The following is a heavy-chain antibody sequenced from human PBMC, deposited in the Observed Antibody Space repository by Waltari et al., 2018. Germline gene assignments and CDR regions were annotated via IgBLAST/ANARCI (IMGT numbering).Heavy chain of an antibody. CDR3: VKDSRSGNFDH. V-gene: IGHV3-64D*06. CDR2: ISNKGDTT. D-gene: IGHD2-15*01. J-gene: IGHJ4*02. CDR1: GFIFSDCV. Sequence: EVQLVESGGGLVQPGGSLRLSWSASGFIFSDCVMHWVRQAPGKGLEYVSIISNKGDTTRYADSVKGRFTISRDNSKNTLFLQMTSLRPEDTGIYYCVKDSRSGNFDHWGQGTLVTVSS.